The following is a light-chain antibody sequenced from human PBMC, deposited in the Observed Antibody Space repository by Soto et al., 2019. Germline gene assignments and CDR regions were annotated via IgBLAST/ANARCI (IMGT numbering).Light chain of an antibody. CDR2: AAS. J-gene: IGKJ4*01. V-gene: IGKV1-39*01. CDR1: ENISTY. Sequence: DIEMTQSPSSLSASVGDRLTLTCRASENISTYLTWYQHKPGNAPNLLIYAASTLQSGVPSRFSGSGSGTDFTLTISRLQPEDFATYSCQESYSATEFTFGGGTKVDIK. CDR3: QESYSATEFT.